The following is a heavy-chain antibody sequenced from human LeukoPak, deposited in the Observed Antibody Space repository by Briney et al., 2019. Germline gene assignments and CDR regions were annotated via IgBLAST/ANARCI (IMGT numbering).Heavy chain of an antibody. CDR1: GFTFGDYA. V-gene: IGHV3-49*04. Sequence: PGGSLRLSCTASGFTFGDYAMSWVRQAPGKGLEWVGFIRSKAYGGTTEYAASVKGRFTISRDDSKSIAYLQVNSLKTEDTAVYYCTRAARGGPKAYYFDYWGQGTLVTVSS. CDR3: TRAARGGPKAYYFDY. J-gene: IGHJ4*02. CDR2: IRSKAYGGTT.